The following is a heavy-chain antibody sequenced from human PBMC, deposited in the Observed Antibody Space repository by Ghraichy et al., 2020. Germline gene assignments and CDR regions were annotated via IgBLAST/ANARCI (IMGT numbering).Heavy chain of an antibody. CDR2: ISGSGGST. CDR3: AKSVKRAAAATTGGPPYYYYYMDV. CDR1: GGSFSGYY. V-gene: IGHV3-23*01. J-gene: IGHJ6*03. D-gene: IGHD6-13*01. Sequence: ETLSLTCAVYGGSFSGYYWSWIRQPPGKGLEWVSAISGSGGSTYYADSVKGRFTISRDNSKNTLYLQMNSLRAEDTAVYYCAKSVKRAAAATTGGPPYYYYYMDVWGKGTTVTVSS.